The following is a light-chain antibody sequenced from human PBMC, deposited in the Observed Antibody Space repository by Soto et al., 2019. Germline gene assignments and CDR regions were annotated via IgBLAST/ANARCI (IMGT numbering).Light chain of an antibody. Sequence: DIQMTQSPSSLSASVGDRVTITCRASQSISSYLNWYQQKPGKAPKLLIYAASSLQSGVPSRFSGSGSGTDFTLTISSLQPEDFATYYCQQTVTFGGGTKVDIK. CDR3: QQTVT. J-gene: IGKJ4*01. CDR2: AAS. CDR1: QSISSY. V-gene: IGKV1-39*01.